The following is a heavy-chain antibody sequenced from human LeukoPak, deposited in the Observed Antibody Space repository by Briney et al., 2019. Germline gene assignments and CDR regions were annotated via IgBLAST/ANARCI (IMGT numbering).Heavy chain of an antibody. CDR2: ISAYNGNT. CDR3: ARDEEYSGSYPFDY. D-gene: IGHD1-26*01. Sequence: ASVKVSCKTSGYTFTGYYMHWVRQAPGQGLEWMGWISAYNGNTSYAQKLQGRVTMTTDTSTSTAYMELRSLRSDDTAVYYCARDEEYSGSYPFDYWGQGTLVTVSS. J-gene: IGHJ4*02. V-gene: IGHV1-18*04. CDR1: GYTFTGYY.